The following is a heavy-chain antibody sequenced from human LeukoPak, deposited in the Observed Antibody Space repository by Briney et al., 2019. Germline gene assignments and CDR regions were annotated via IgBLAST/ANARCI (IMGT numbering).Heavy chain of an antibody. J-gene: IGHJ4*02. V-gene: IGHV3-30-3*02. CDR3: AKLEALYDFWSGYSTDY. CDR2: ISYDGSNK. CDR1: GFTFSSYA. Sequence: PGGSLRLSCAASGFTFSSYAMHWVRQAPGKGLEWVAVISYDGSNKYYADSVKGRFTISRDNSKNTLYLQMNSLRAEDTAVYYCAKLEALYDFWSGYSTDYWGRGTLVTVSS. D-gene: IGHD3-3*01.